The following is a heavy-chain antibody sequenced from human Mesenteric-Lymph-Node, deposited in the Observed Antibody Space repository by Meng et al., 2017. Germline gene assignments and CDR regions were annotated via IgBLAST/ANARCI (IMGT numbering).Heavy chain of an antibody. V-gene: IGHV4-4*02. Sequence: VQVQAAGPGLVKASGTLSLTCTVSGDSISSDIWWSWVRQPPGKGLEWIGEVYHRGDTNYNPSLKSRVDISVDKSKNQFYLSLFSVTAADTAVYYCGRDQGRELINHWGQGTLVTVSS. CDR3: GRDQGRELINH. D-gene: IGHD1-7*01. J-gene: IGHJ4*02. CDR1: GDSISSDIW. CDR2: VYHRGDT.